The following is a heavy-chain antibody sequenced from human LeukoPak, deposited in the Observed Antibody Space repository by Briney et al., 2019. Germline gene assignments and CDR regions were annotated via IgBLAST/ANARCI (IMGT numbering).Heavy chain of an antibody. CDR3: ARGRYDFWSGYDY. Sequence: PGGSLGLSCAASGFTFSSYAMHWVRQAPGKGLEWVAVISYDGSNKYYADSVKGRFTISRDNSKNTLYLQMNSLRAEDTAVYYCARGRYDFWSGYDYWGQGTLVTVSS. CDR1: GFTFSSYA. CDR2: ISYDGSNK. J-gene: IGHJ4*02. D-gene: IGHD3-3*01. V-gene: IGHV3-30-3*01.